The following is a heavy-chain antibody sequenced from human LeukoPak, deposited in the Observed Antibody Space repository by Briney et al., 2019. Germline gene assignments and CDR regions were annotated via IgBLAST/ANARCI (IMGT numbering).Heavy chain of an antibody. V-gene: IGHV3-23*01. CDR1: GFTFSSYG. Sequence: GSLRLSCAASGFTFSSYGITWVRQDPGKGLEWVSGISGGSDTTHYAASVKGRFTISRDNSNNTLYLQMNSLRAEDTAVYYCARWDGYGDYWGQGTLVTVSS. D-gene: IGHD5-24*01. CDR2: ISGGSDTT. CDR3: ARWDGYGDY. J-gene: IGHJ4*02.